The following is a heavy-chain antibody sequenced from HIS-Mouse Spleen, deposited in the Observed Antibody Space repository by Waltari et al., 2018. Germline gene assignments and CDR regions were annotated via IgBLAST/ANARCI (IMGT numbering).Heavy chain of an antibody. V-gene: IGHV4-38-2*02. CDR1: GYSISSGYY. D-gene: IGHD6-6*01. J-gene: IGHJ3*02. CDR2: IYHSGST. Sequence: QVQLQESGPGLVKPSETLSLTCTVSGYSISSGYYWGWIRQPPGKGLEWIGSIYHSGSTYSNPSLKSRVTISVDTSKNQFSLKLSSVTAADTAVYYCARDPGYSSSSNAFDIWGQGTMVTVSS. CDR3: ARDPGYSSSSNAFDI.